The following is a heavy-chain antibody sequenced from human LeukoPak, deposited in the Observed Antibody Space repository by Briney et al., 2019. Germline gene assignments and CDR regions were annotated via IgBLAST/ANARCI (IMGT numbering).Heavy chain of an antibody. CDR1: GFTFSNYW. D-gene: IGHD6-19*01. J-gene: IGHJ4*02. CDR3: AKGGGWLYYFDY. CDR2: ISGSSDRT. V-gene: IGHV3-23*01. Sequence: GGSLRLSCAASGFTFSNYWMSWVRQAPGKGLEWVSAISGSSDRTYYADSVKGRFTISRDNSKNTLYLQLHSLRAEGTAVYYCAKGGGWLYYFDYWGQGTLVTVSS.